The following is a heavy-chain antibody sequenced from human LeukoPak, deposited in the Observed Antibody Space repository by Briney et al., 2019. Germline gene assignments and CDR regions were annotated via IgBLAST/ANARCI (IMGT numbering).Heavy chain of an antibody. CDR2: ISGSGGST. CDR1: GFTFSSYA. V-gene: IGHV3-23*01. CDR3: AKGSRLVDPLYCSGGSCYGLFDS. J-gene: IGHJ4*02. Sequence: GGSLRLSCAASGFTFSSYAMSWVRQAPGKGLEWVSAISGSGGSTYYADSVKGRFTISRDNSKNTLNLQMNSLRAECTSVDYGAKGSRLVDPLYCSGGSCYGLFDSWGQGTLVTVSS. D-gene: IGHD2-15*01.